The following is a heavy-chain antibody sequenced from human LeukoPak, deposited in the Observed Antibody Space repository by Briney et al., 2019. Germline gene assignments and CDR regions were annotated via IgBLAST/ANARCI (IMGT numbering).Heavy chain of an antibody. CDR3: ARARFTWSGSYFDY. J-gene: IGHJ4*02. CDR2: IYTSGST. CDR1: GGTVNSGTYY. Sequence: PSETLSLTCTVSGGTVNSGTYYWSWIRQPAGKGLEWIGRIYTSGSTNYNPSLKSRVTISVDTSKNQFSLKLSSVTAADTAVYYCARARFTWSGSYFDYWGQGTLVTVSS. V-gene: IGHV4-61*02. D-gene: IGHD3-3*01.